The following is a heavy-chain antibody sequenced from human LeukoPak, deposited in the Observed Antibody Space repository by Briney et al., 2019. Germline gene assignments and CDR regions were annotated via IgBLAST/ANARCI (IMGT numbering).Heavy chain of an antibody. CDR1: GFTVSSNY. D-gene: IGHD2-15*01. V-gene: IGHV3-53*01. CDR2: IYSGGST. CDR3: ARGSCSGGSCYDY. Sequence: GGSLRLSCAASGFTVSSNYMSWVRQAPGKGLEWVSVIYSGGSTYYADSVKGRFTISRDSSKNTLYLQMNSLRAEDTAVYYCARGSCSGGSCYDYWGQGTLVTVSS. J-gene: IGHJ4*02.